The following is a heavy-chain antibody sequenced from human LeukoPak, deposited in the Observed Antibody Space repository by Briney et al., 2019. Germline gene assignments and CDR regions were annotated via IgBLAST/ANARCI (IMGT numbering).Heavy chain of an antibody. V-gene: IGHV5-51*01. D-gene: IGHD4-11*01. J-gene: IGHJ4*02. CDR1: GYSFTSYW. CDR2: IYPGDSDT. CDR3: ARRYSDSQIDY. Sequence: TSEESLKISCKGSGYSFTSYWIGWVRQMPGKGLEWMGIIYPGDSDTRYSSSFQGQVTISADKSIGTAYMQWSSLKASDTAMYYCARRYSDSQIDYWGQGTLVTVSS.